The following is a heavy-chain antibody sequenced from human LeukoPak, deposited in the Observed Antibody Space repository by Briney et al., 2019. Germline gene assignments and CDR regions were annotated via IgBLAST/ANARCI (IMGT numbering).Heavy chain of an antibody. CDR1: GFTFSSYS. CDR3: ARDIAYSSGWYYFDY. CDR2: ISSSSSYI. Sequence: PGGSLRLSCAASGFTFSSYSMNWVRQAPGKGLEWVSSISSSSSYIYYADSVKGRSTISRDNAKNSLYLQMNSLRAEDTAVYYCARDIAYSSGWYYFDYWGQGTLVTVSS. V-gene: IGHV3-21*01. J-gene: IGHJ4*02. D-gene: IGHD6-19*01.